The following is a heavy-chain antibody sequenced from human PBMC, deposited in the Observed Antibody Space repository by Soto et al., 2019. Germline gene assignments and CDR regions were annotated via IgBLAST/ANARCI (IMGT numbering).Heavy chain of an antibody. CDR2: TYYRSKWYN. Sequence: SHTLSLTCAISGNSVSSNSAALNFIKKSPSRGLDWLVRTYYRSKWYNDYAVSVKSRITINPDTSKNQFSLQLNSVTPEDTAVYYCARDRGFSSFNWFEPWGQGTLVTVSS. CDR3: ARDRGFSSFNWFEP. CDR1: GNSVSSNSAA. D-gene: IGHD3-10*01. V-gene: IGHV6-1*01. J-gene: IGHJ5*02.